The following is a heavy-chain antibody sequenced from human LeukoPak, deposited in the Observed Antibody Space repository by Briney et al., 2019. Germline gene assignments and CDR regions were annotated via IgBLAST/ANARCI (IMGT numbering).Heavy chain of an antibody. V-gene: IGHV4-4*02. Sequence: SETLSLTCAVSGGSISSSNWWSWVRQPPGKGLEWIGEIYHSGSTYYNPSLKSRVTISVDRSKNQFSLKLSSVTAADTAVYYCAREGSSGYYYLAYWGQGTLVTVSS. J-gene: IGHJ4*02. CDR2: IYHSGST. D-gene: IGHD3-22*01. CDR3: AREGSSGYYYLAY. CDR1: GGSISSSNW.